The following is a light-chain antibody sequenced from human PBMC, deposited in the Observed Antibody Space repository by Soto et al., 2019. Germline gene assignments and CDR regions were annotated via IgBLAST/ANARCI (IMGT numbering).Light chain of an antibody. CDR1: QSVSVN. CDR2: SAS. CDR3: QERNRWPRGT. J-gene: IGKJ4*01. V-gene: IGKV3-11*01. Sequence: EIVLTQSPGTLSLSPGERSTLSCVSSQSVSVNLGWYQQKPGQAPRPLIYSASDRAPGIPARFSGSGSGTDFTLTISSLEPEDFAVYYCQERNRWPRGTFGAGTKVDI.